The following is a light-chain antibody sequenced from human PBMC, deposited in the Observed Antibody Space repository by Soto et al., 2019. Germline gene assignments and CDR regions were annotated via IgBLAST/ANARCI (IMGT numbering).Light chain of an antibody. J-gene: IGLJ1*01. CDR2: EVN. V-gene: IGLV2-8*01. Sequence: SALTQPPSVTGSPGQSVTISCTGTSSDVGFFNYVSWYQHHSGKVPKFLIYEVNKRPSGVPDRFSGSKSGNTASLTVSGLQPEDEAEYFCSSFVDGTSYVFGTGTKVTVL. CDR1: SSDVGFFNY. CDR3: SSFVDGTSYV.